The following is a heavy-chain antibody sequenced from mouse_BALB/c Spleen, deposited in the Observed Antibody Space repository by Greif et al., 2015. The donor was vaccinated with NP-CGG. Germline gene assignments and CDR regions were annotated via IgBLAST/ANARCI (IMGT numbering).Heavy chain of an antibody. CDR2: IQYTGNT. V-gene: IGHV3-1*02. Sequence: EVKLQESGPDLVKPSQSLSLTCTVTGYSITSGYSWHWIRQFPGNKLEWMGYIQYTGNTNYNPSLKSRISITRDTSKNQFLLQLKSVTTEDTATYYCTRRGDMYDGRLASWGQGTLVTVSA. J-gene: IGHJ3*01. CDR3: TRRGDMYDGRLAS. CDR1: GYSITSGYS. D-gene: IGHD2-14*01.